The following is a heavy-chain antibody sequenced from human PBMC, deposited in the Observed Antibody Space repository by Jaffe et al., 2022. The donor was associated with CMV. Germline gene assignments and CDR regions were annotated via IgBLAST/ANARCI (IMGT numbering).Heavy chain of an antibody. CDR1: GFSLSTSGVG. CDR3: AHRLVQEDDYVWGSYRGGDFDY. V-gene: IGHV2-5*01. J-gene: IGHJ4*02. Sequence: QITLKESGPTLVKPTQTLTLTCTFSGFSLSTSGVGVGWIRQPPGKALEWLALIYWNDDKRYSPSLKSRLTITKDTSKNQVVLTMTNMDPVDTATYYCAHRLVQEDDYVWGSYRGGDFDYWGQGTLVTVSS. CDR2: IYWNDDK. D-gene: IGHD3-16*02.